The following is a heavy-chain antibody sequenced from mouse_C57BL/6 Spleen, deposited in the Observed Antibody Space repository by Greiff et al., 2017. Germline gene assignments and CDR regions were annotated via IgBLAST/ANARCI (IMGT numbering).Heavy chain of an antibody. CDR1: GYTFTDYE. D-gene: IGHD2-4*01. V-gene: IGHV1-15*01. Sequence: VKLQESGAELVRPGASVTLSCKASGYTFTDYEMHWVKQTPVHGLEWIGAIDPETGGTAYNQKFKGKAILTADKSSSTAYMELRSLTSEDSAVYYCNDYDYWGQGTTLTVSS. CDR2: IDPETGGT. CDR3: NDYDY. J-gene: IGHJ2*01.